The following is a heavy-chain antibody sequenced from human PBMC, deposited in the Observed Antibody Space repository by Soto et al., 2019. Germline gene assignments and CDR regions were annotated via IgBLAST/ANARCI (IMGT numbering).Heavy chain of an antibody. CDR1: GYSITSAFY. Sequence: SETLSLTCLVSGYSITSAFYWGWFREPPWKGLEWIGSIYHSGTTYSDPSLRSRLTILVETSKNQFSLMLSSVTAADTAVYDGARMGQERTSFYRWLDPWGQGSWVT. V-gene: IGHV4-38-2*01. CDR3: ARMGQERTSFYRWLDP. J-gene: IGHJ5*02. D-gene: IGHD2-2*02. CDR2: IYHSGTT.